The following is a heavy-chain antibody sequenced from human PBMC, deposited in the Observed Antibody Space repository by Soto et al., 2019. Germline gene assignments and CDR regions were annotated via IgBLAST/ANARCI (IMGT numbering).Heavy chain of an antibody. CDR2: IWYDGSNS. CDR1: GFTFSTYS. D-gene: IGHD1-26*01. J-gene: IGHJ4*02. CDR3: ARDREMRRVGAPMNY. Sequence: QVHLVESGGGVVQPGRSLRLSCAASGFTFSTYSIHWVRQAPGKGLEWLAIIWYDGSNSYYADSVKGRFTISRDNSKNAVYLQMRSLRAEDTAVYYCARDREMRRVGAPMNYWGQGTLVTVPS. V-gene: IGHV3-33*01.